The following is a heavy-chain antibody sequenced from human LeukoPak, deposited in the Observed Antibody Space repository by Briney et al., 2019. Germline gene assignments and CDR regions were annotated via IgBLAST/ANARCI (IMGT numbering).Heavy chain of an antibody. J-gene: IGHJ6*03. CDR3: ARRGGDMPARGFMDV. CDR2: IYDSGIA. V-gene: IGHV4-30-4*07. Sequence: PSETLSLTCVVSGDSITSGGYSWSWLRQPPGRGLEWVGYIYDSGIAFYNPSLKSRVTVSVDTSKNHFFLNLRSVTAADTAVYYCARRGGDMPARGFMDVWGKGTTVTVSS. CDR1: GDSITSGGYS. D-gene: IGHD3-16*01.